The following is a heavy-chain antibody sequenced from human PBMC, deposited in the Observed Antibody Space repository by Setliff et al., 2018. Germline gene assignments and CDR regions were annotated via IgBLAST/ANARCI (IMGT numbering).Heavy chain of an antibody. J-gene: IGHJ4*02. CDR1: TFISTTYT. CDR3: AKCSSWHSHYPHFNY. CDR2: IYSGGRTT. Sequence: PGESLKISCAASTFISTTYTMIWVRQAPGKGLEWVSVIYSGGRTTYYADSVEGRFTISRDSSKNTLYLQMNSLRVEDTAVYYCAKCSSWHSHYPHFNYWGQGTLVTVSS. D-gene: IGHD6-13*01. V-gene: IGHV3-23*03.